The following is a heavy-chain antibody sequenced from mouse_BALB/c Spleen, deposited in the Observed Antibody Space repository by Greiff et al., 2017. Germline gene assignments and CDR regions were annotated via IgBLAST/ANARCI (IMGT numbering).Heavy chain of an antibody. Sequence: LQESGAELAKPGASVKMSCKASGYTFTSYWMHWVKQRPGQGLEWIGYINPSTGYTEYNQKFKDKATLTADKSSSTAYMQLSSLTSEDSAVYYCARRVYRYDWFAYWGQGTLVTVSA. CDR3: ARRVYRYDWFAY. V-gene: IGHV1-7*01. CDR2: INPSTGYT. CDR1: GYTFTSYW. J-gene: IGHJ3*01. D-gene: IGHD2-14*01.